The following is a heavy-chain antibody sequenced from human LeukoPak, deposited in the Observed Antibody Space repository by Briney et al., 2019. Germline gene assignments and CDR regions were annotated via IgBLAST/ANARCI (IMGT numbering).Heavy chain of an antibody. V-gene: IGHV3-23*01. CDR1: GFTFSGYA. D-gene: IGHD3-22*01. Sequence: GGSLRLSCAASGFTFSGYAMTWVRQAPGKGLEWVSTIGVSGGSTFYADSVKGRFTNSRDNSKNTLYLQMNSLRAEDTAVYYCANHYYDSSGYYSFDYWGQGTLVTVSS. J-gene: IGHJ4*02. CDR2: IGVSGGST. CDR3: ANHYYDSSGYYSFDY.